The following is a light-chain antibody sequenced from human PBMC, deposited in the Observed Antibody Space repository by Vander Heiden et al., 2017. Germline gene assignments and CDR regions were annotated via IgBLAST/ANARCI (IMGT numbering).Light chain of an antibody. CDR2: GNS. CDR1: SSNIGAGYD. V-gene: IGLV1-40*01. Sequence: QSVLTQPPSVSAAPGQRVTISCTGSSSNIGAGYDVHWYQQLPGTAPNLLIYGNSNRPSGVPDRFSGSKSGTSASLAITGLQAEDEADYYCQSYDSSLRDWVFGGGTKLTVL. J-gene: IGLJ3*02. CDR3: QSYDSSLRDWV.